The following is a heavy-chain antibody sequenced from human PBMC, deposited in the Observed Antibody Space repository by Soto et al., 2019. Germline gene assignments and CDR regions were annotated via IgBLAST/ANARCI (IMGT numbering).Heavy chain of an antibody. Sequence: QPGGSLRLSCVASGFTFSDYSMSWVRQAPGKGLEWVSGFRSGGDDVTTYYADSVKGRFTISRDNSKNTLFLQMNSLRAEDTAIYYCAKKVNSGPGSQFFDYWGQGTLVTVSS. CDR3: AKKVNSGPGSQFFDY. CDR2: FRSGGDDVTT. J-gene: IGHJ4*02. D-gene: IGHD3-10*01. CDR1: GFTFSDYS. V-gene: IGHV3-23*01.